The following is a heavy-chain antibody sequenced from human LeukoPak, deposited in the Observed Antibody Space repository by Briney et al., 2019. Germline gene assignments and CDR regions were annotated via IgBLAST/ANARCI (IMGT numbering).Heavy chain of an antibody. CDR3: ARAGARGYSYGFIPDYYYGMDV. Sequence: PGGSLRLSCAASGFTFSSYGMHWVRQAPGKGLEWVAVISYDGSNKYYADSVKGRFTISRDNSKNTLYLQMNSLRAEDTAVYYCARAGARGYSYGFIPDYYYGMDVWGQGTTVTVSS. CDR2: ISYDGSNK. V-gene: IGHV3-30*03. CDR1: GFTFSSYG. J-gene: IGHJ6*02. D-gene: IGHD5-18*01.